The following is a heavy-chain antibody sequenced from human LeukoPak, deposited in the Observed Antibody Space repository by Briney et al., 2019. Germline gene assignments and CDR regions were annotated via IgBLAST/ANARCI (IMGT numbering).Heavy chain of an antibody. CDR3: ARVANYYGSGSYQNWFDP. Sequence: ASVKVSCKASGYTFTSYGISWVRQAPGQGLEWMGWISAYNGNTNYAQKLQGRVTMTTDTSTSTAYMELRSLRSDDTAVYYCARVANYYGSGSYQNWFDPWGQGTLVTVSS. D-gene: IGHD3-10*01. V-gene: IGHV1-18*01. CDR1: GYTFTSYG. J-gene: IGHJ5*02. CDR2: ISAYNGNT.